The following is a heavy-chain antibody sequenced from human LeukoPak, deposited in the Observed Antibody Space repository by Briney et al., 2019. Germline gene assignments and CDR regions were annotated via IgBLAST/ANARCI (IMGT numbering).Heavy chain of an antibody. J-gene: IGHJ6*02. V-gene: IGHV1-2*02. CDR3: ARDSPHSYYDFWSGYFRSGFDYYYGMDV. CDR2: INPNSGGT. Sequence: ASVKVSCRASGYTFTGYYMHWVRQAPGQELEGMGWINPNSGGTNYAQKLQGRVTMTTDTSTSTAYMELRSLRSDDTAVYYCARDSPHSYYDFWSGYFRSGFDYYYGMDVWGQGTTVTVSS. CDR1: GYTFTGYY. D-gene: IGHD3-3*01.